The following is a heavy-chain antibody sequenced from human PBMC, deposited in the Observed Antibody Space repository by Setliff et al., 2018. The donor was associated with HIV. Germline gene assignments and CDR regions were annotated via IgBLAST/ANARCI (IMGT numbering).Heavy chain of an antibody. CDR3: ARVREGYESSGFYVYYYYYMDL. CDR1: GFTFSGTW. CDR2: IKQDGTEK. J-gene: IGHJ6*03. D-gene: IGHD6-19*01. V-gene: IGHV3-7*01. Sequence: GGSLSLSCAASGFTFSGTWMAWVRQAPGKGPEWVANIKQDGTEKHYMDSVKGRFTISRDNADRSIYLQMNSLRVEDTAVYYCARVREGYESSGFYVYYYYYMDLWGKGTTVTVSS.